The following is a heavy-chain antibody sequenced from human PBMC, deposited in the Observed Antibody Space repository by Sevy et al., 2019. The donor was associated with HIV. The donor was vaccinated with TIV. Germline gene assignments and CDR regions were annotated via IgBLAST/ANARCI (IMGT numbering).Heavy chain of an antibody. V-gene: IGHV3-53*01. CDR3: ARVSVYYYDSSGYYTTGNAFDI. D-gene: IGHD3-22*01. CDR1: GFTVGSNY. Sequence: GGSLRLSCAASGFTVGSNYMSWVRQAPGMGLEWVSIIYSGVTTSYADSVKGRFTISRDNSKNTLYLQMNSLRAEDTAVYYCARVSVYYYDSSGYYTTGNAFDIWGQWTMVTVSS. J-gene: IGHJ3*02. CDR2: IYSGVTT.